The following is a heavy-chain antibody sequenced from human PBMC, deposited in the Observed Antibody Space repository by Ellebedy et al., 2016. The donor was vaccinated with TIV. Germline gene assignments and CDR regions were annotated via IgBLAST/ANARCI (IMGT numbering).Heavy chain of an antibody. CDR1: GFTASSNY. D-gene: IGHD6-19*01. J-gene: IGHJ6*02. CDR3: TTTHSSGWARYYYYGMDV. Sequence: GGSLRLSCAASGFTASSNYMSWVRQAPGKGLEWVSVIYSGGSTYYADSVKGRFTISRDNSKNTLYLQMNSLRAEDTAVYYCTTTHSSGWARYYYYGMDVWGQGTTVTVSS. V-gene: IGHV3-66*01. CDR2: IYSGGST.